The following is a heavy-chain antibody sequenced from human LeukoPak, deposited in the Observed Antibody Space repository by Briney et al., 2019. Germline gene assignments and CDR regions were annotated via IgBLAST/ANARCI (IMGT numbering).Heavy chain of an antibody. J-gene: IGHJ5*02. CDR1: GGSISSYY. D-gene: IGHD5-18*01. Sequence: SETLSLTCTVSGGSISSYYWSWIRQPPGKGLEWIGYIYSSGSTYYTPSLRSRLTISVDTSKTQFSLNLSSVTDADTAVYFCARGRYTYGLGPWGQGTLVTVSS. V-gene: IGHV4-4*09. CDR2: IYSSGST. CDR3: ARGRYTYGLGP.